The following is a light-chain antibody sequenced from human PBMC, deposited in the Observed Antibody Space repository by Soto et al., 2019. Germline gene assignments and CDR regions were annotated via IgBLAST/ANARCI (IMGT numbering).Light chain of an antibody. J-gene: IGKJ2*02. CDR3: QQYNNWPPCT. CDR1: QSVSSN. CDR2: GAS. V-gene: IGKV3-15*01. Sequence: EIVMTQSPATLSVSPGERATLSCRASQSVSSNLAWYQQKPGQAPRLLIYGASTRATGIPARFSGSGSGTKFTLTISSLQSEDFAVYYCQQYNNWPPCTFGQGTKLEIK.